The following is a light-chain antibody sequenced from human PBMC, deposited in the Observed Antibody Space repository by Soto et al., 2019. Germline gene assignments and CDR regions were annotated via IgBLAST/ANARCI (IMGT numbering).Light chain of an antibody. CDR2: ATS. Sequence: DIQMTQSPSSLSASVGDRVTITCRPSQNIGKFLNWYQQRPGKAPTALIHATSTLQSGVSSRFSGSGSGTHFTFTISSLQTEDIGTYYCQQYDILPITFGRGTRLEIK. V-gene: IGKV1-33*01. J-gene: IGKJ5*01. CDR3: QQYDILPIT. CDR1: QNIGKF.